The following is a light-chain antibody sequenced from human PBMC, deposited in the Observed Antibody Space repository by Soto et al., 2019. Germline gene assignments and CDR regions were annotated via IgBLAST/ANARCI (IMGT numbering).Light chain of an antibody. CDR1: QSISNTY. CDR2: GAS. CDR3: QQYGSSPMYT. Sequence: EIVLTQSPGTLSLSPGERATLSCRASQSISNTYLAWYQQKPGQALKLLIYGASSRATGVPDRFSGSGSGTHFTLTISRLEPEDFAVYYCQQYGSSPMYTFGHGTKLEIK. V-gene: IGKV3-20*01. J-gene: IGKJ2*01.